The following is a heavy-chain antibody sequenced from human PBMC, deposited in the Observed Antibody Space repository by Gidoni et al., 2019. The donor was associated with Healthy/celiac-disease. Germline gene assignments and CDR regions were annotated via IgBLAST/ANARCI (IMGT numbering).Heavy chain of an antibody. J-gene: IGHJ6*02. V-gene: IGHV3-23*01. D-gene: IGHD3-3*01. CDR3: ATRPADPPDFWSSLSYYYYYGMDV. Sequence: EVQLLESGGGLVQPGGSLRLSCAASGFTFSSYAMSWVRQAPGKGLEWVSAISGSGGSTYYADSVKGRFTISRDNSKNTLYLQMNSLRAEDTAVYYCATRPADPPDFWSSLSYYYYYGMDVWGQGTTVTVSS. CDR2: ISGSGGST. CDR1: GFTFSSYA.